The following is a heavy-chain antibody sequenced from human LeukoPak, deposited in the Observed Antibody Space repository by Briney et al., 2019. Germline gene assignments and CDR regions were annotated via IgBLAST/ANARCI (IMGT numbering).Heavy chain of an antibody. J-gene: IGHJ3*02. D-gene: IGHD6-6*01. CDR2: IYYSGST. CDR1: GGSISSGDYY. CDR3: ARAGSSSDPVAFDI. V-gene: IGHV4-30-4*01. Sequence: SETLSLTCTVSGGSISSGDYYWSWIRQPPGKGLEWIGYIYYSGSTYYNPSLKSRVTISVDTSKNQFSLKLSSVTAADTAVYYCARAGSSSDPVAFDIWGQGTMVTVSS.